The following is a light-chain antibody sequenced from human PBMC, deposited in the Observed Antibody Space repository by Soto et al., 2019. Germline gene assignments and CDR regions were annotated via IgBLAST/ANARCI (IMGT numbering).Light chain of an antibody. V-gene: IGLV1-40*01. CDR1: SSNIGAGYD. CDR3: QSYASSPSANFV. Sequence: QSVLTQPPSVSGAPGQRVTISCTGSSSNIGAGYDVHWYQQVPGRAPKLLIYDNNNRPSGVPDRFSGSKSGTSASLAITGLRADDEADYYCQSYASSPSANFVFGTGTQLTVL. J-gene: IGLJ7*01. CDR2: DNN.